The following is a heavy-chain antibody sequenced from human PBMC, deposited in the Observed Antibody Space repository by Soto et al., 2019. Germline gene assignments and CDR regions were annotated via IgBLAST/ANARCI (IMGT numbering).Heavy chain of an antibody. CDR3: ATVDYGEDY. J-gene: IGHJ4*02. V-gene: IGHV4-59*01. CDR1: DCSITNYY. D-gene: IGHD4-17*01. CDR2: IYYSGST. Sequence: SETLSLTCTVSDCSITNYYWSWIRQPPGKGLEWIGYIYYSGSTNYSPSLKSRVTISIDTSKSQFSLKLSSVTAADTAVYYCATVDYGEDYWGQGALVTVSS.